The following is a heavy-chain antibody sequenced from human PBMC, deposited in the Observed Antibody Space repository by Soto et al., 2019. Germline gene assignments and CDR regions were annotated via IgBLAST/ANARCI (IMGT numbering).Heavy chain of an antibody. CDR1: GDSVSSSTVT. CDR3: VRLIGNSWLDF. Sequence: SQTLSLTCAISGDSVSSSTVTWNWFRQSPSRGLEWLGRTYYRSKWYNDYAESVKSRITINPDTSKNQFSLHLNSVTPEDAAVYYCVRLIGNSWLDFWGQGTLVTVSS. J-gene: IGHJ5*01. D-gene: IGHD1-26*01. V-gene: IGHV6-1*01. CDR2: TYYRSKWYN.